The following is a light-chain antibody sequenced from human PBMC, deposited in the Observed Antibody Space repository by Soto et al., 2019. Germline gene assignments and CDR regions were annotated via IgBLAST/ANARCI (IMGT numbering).Light chain of an antibody. Sequence: DIQMTQSPSSLSASVGDRVTITCRASQSISSHLNWYQQKPGKAPKLLIYAAYSLQSGVPSRFSGSGSGTDFTLTISSLQPEDFATYFCQHSHSTPLTFGGGTKVDI. CDR2: AAY. J-gene: IGKJ4*01. CDR1: QSISSH. CDR3: QHSHSTPLT. V-gene: IGKV1-39*01.